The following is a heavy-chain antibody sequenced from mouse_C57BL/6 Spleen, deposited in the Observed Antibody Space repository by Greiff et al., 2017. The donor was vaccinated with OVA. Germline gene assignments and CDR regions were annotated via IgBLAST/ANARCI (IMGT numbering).Heavy chain of an antibody. CDR2: IDPSDSYT. J-gene: IGHJ2*01. V-gene: IGHV1-69*01. Sequence: QVQLQQPGAELVMPGASVKLSCKASGYTFTSYWLHWVKQRPGQGLEWIGEIDPSDSYTNYNQKFKGKSTLTVDKSSSTAYMQLSSLTSEDSAVYYCARGGSTVVGNDYWGQGTTLTVSS. CDR1: GYTFTSYW. CDR3: ARGGSTVVGNDY. D-gene: IGHD1-1*01.